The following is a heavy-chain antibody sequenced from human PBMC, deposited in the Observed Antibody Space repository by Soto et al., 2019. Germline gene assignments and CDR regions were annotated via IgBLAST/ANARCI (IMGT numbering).Heavy chain of an antibody. CDR1: GYTFTGYY. CDR3: ARDQALQGGGFDY. J-gene: IGHJ4*02. CDR2: INPNSGGT. V-gene: IGHV1-2*02. Sequence: QVQLVQSGAEVKKPGASVKVSCKASGYTFTGYYMHWVRQAPGQGLEWMGWINPNSGGTNYAQKFQGRVTRTRDTSISTAYRELSRLRADDTAVYYCARDQALQGGGFDYWGQGTLVTVSS. D-gene: IGHD3-16*01.